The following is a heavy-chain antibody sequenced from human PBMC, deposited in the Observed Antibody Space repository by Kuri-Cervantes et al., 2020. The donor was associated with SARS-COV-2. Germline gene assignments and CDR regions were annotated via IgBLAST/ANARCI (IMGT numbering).Heavy chain of an antibody. CDR1: GFKFSRTD. V-gene: IGHV3-30*18. CDR3: AKDRVGVQDF. J-gene: IGHJ4*02. CDR2: ISHDGKNK. D-gene: IGHD2-21*01. Sequence: GGSLRLSFAASGFKFSRTDMHWVGQAPGKGLEWVALISHDGKNKKCIASGKGRFTISRDNSQNTLYLHMKSLRSEDTAMYYCAKDRVGVQDFWGQGTLVTVSS.